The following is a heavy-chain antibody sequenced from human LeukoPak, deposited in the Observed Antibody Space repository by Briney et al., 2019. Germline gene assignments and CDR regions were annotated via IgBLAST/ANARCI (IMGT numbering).Heavy chain of an antibody. D-gene: IGHD3-10*01. V-gene: IGHV1-69*04. J-gene: IGHJ4*02. CDR2: IIPILGIA. CDR1: GGTFSSYA. Sequence: SVKVSCKASGGTFSSYAISWVRQAPGQGLEWMGRIIPILGIANYAQKFQGRVTITADKSTSTAYMELSSLRSEDTAVYYCARDRGLWLRDFDYWGQGTLVTVSS. CDR3: ARDRGLWLRDFDY.